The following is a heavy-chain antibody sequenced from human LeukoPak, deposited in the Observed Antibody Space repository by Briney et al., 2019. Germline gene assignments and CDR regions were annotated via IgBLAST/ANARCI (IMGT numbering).Heavy chain of an antibody. CDR2: IYSGGST. J-gene: IGHJ4*02. V-gene: IGHV3-66*02. CDR1: GFTVSSNY. Sequence: RAGGSLRLSCAASGFTVSSNYMSWVRQAPGKGLEWVSVIYSGGSTYYADSVKGRFTISRDSSKNTLYLQMNSLRAEDTAVYYCARTPYSSGWYYFDYWGQGTLVTVSS. CDR3: ARTPYSSGWYYFDY. D-gene: IGHD6-19*01.